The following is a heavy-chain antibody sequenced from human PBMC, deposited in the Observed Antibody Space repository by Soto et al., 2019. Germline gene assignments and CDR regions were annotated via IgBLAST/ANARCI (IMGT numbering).Heavy chain of an antibody. CDR3: ARGGGVGVAGSAAFDM. CDR2: INPATGAA. V-gene: IGHV1-2*02. CDR1: GYPVTAYY. D-gene: IGHD3-3*01. Sequence: QLHLVQSGAVVKKPGASVTVSCSASGYPVTAYYMHWVRQAPGRGLAWMGGINPATGAAKYTQTLRGRVPMTRDTPTSTVFMELSGLTSRSTAVFYCARGGGVGVAGSAAFDMWGQGTLVTVSS. J-gene: IGHJ3*02.